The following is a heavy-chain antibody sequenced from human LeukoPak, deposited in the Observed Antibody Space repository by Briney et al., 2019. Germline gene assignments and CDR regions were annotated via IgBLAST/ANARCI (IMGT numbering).Heavy chain of an antibody. CDR1: GYDFSGYW. Sequence: GESLKISCKGSGYDFSGYWIGWVRQMPGTGLEWMGIIFPGDSQTRFNPSFQGQVNFSADKSIKTAYLQWNSLKASDTAIYYCARYGAPTDRDSMLDYWGQGTLVTVSS. CDR2: IFPGDSQT. J-gene: IGHJ4*02. D-gene: IGHD3-22*01. CDR3: ARYGAPTDRDSMLDY. V-gene: IGHV5-51*01.